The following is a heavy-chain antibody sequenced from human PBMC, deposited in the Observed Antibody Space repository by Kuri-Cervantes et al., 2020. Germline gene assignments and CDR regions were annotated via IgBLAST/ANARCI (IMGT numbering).Heavy chain of an antibody. Sequence: SETLSLTCTVSGGSITSHSWSWIRQPPGKGLEWIAYIYYSGSTNYNPSLKSRVTISVDTSKNQFSLKLNSMTPADTAVYYCARTGGWHFDNWGQGTLVTVSS. CDR2: IYYSGST. CDR1: GGSITSHS. CDR3: ARTGGWHFDN. D-gene: IGHD6-19*01. J-gene: IGHJ4*02. V-gene: IGHV4-59*11.